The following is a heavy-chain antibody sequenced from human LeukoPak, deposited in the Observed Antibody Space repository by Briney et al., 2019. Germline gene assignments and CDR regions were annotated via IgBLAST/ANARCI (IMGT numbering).Heavy chain of an antibody. CDR1: GGSISSSNW. V-gene: IGHV4-4*02. J-gene: IGHJ4*02. D-gene: IGHD6-13*01. CDR2: IYHSGST. Sequence: SETLSLTCAVSGGSISSSNWWSWIRQPPGKGLEWIGEIYHSGSTNHNPSLKSRVTISVDKSKTQFSLKLSSVTAADTAVYYCARDWGSSWYRGYFDYWGQGTLVTVSS. CDR3: ARDWGSSWYRGYFDY.